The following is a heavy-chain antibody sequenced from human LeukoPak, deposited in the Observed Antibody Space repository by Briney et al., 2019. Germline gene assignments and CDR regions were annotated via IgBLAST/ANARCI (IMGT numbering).Heavy chain of an antibody. CDR2: IYPGDPDT. Sequence: GESLKISCKGSEYGFTSYWIGWVRPMPGKGLEWMGVIYPGDPDTRYSPSFQGQVTISADKSINTAYLQWGSLKASDTAMYYCARRDCSNTSCYGYYFDYWGQGTLVTVSS. D-gene: IGHD2-2*01. CDR1: EYGFTSYW. J-gene: IGHJ4*02. V-gene: IGHV5-51*01. CDR3: ARRDCSNTSCYGYYFDY.